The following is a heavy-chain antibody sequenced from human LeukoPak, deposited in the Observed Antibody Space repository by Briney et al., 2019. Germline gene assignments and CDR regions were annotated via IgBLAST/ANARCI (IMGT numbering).Heavy chain of an antibody. J-gene: IGHJ6*03. CDR2: INPNSGGT. CDR1: GYTFTGYY. CDR3: ARDDNGDPDYYYYYMDV. D-gene: IGHD1-14*01. V-gene: IGHV1-2*02. Sequence: ASVKVSCKASGYTFTGYYMHWVRQAPGQGLEWMGWINPNSGGTNYAQKFQGRVTMTRDTSISTAYMELSRLRSDDTAVYYCARDDNGDPDYYYYYMDVWGKGTTVTISS.